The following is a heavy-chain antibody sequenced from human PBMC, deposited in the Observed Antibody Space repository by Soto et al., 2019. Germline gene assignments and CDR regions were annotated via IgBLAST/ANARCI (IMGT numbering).Heavy chain of an antibody. CDR3: ARDYGDYASGHYYYGMDV. D-gene: IGHD4-17*01. J-gene: IGHJ6*02. V-gene: IGHV4-30-2*01. Sequence: SETLSLTCAVSGGSISSGGYSWSWIRQPPGKGLEWIGYIYHSGSTYYNPSLKSRVTISVDRSKNQFSLKLSSVTAADTAVYYCARDYGDYASGHYYYGMDVWGQGTTVTVSS. CDR1: GGSISSGGYS. CDR2: IYHSGST.